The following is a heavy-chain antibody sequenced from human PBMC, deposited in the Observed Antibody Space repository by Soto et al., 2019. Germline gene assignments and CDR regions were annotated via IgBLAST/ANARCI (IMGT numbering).Heavy chain of an antibody. Sequence: SETLSLTCTVSGGSISSYYWSWIRQPPGKGLEWIGYIYYSGSTNYNPSLKSRVTISVDTSKNQFSLKLSSVTAADTAVYYCARRYGVYFDYWGQGTLVPSPQ. CDR3: ARRYGVYFDY. CDR1: GGSISSYY. V-gene: IGHV4-59*08. D-gene: IGHD4-17*01. J-gene: IGHJ4*02. CDR2: IYYSGST.